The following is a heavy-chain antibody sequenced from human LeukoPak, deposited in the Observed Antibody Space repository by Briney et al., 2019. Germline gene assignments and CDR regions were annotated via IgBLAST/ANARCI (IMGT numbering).Heavy chain of an antibody. D-gene: IGHD6-13*01. J-gene: IGHJ4*02. CDR3: ARDESSSWYLPFFDY. CDR1: GFTFSSYA. V-gene: IGHV3-30-3*01. CDR2: ISYDGSNK. Sequence: GGSLRLSCAASGFTFSSYAMHWVRQAPGKGLEWVAVISYDGSNKYYADSVMGRFTISRDNSKNTLYLQMHSLRAEDTAVYYCARDESSSWYLPFFDYWGQGTLVTVSS.